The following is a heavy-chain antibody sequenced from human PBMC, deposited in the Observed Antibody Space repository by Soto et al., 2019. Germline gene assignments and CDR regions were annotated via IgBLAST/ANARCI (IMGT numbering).Heavy chain of an antibody. V-gene: IGHV3-30-3*01. J-gene: IGHJ4*02. Sequence: QVQLVESGGGVVQPGRSLRLSCAASGFTFSSYAMHWVRQAPGKGLEWVAVISYDGSNKYYADSVKGRFTISRDNSKNTLYLQMNSLRAEDTAVYYCARDPRYLTPVRGDDSLDYWGQGTLVTVSS. CDR1: GFTFSSYA. CDR3: ARDPRYLTPVRGDDSLDY. CDR2: ISYDGSNK. D-gene: IGHD3-22*01.